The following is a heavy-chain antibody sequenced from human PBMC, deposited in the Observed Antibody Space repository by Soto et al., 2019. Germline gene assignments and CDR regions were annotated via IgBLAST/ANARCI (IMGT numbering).Heavy chain of an antibody. J-gene: IGHJ5*02. CDR2: IYYSGRT. V-gene: IGHV4-31*03. D-gene: IGHD2-15*01. CDR1: GGSISSGGYY. Sequence: QVQLQESGPGLVKPSQTLSLTCTVSGGSISSGGYYWSWIRQHPGKGLEWIGDIYYSGRTYYNPSLKSRVTQSVDTSKNQFSLKLSSVTTADTAVYYCARVFRPGYCSDGSCYPWWFDPWGHGTLVTVSS. CDR3: ARVFRPGYCSDGSCYPWWFDP.